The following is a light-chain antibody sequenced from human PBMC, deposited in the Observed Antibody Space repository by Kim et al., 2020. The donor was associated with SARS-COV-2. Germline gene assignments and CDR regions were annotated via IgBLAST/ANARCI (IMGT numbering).Light chain of an antibody. Sequence: GQAITSSCTGTSSDVGGYNYDSWYQQHPGKALKLMSDDVSNRPSGVSNRFSGSKSGNTASLTISGLQAEDEADYYCSSYTSSSSNVFGTGTKVTVL. V-gene: IGLV2-14*03. CDR1: SSDVGGYNY. CDR2: DVS. J-gene: IGLJ1*01. CDR3: SSYTSSSSNV.